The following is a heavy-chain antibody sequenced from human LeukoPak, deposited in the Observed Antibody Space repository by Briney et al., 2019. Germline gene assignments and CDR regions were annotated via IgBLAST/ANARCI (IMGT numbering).Heavy chain of an antibody. CDR2: ISSSGSTI. J-gene: IGHJ6*03. CDR3: ARGDNSGPDYYYYMDV. V-gene: IGHV3-48*03. D-gene: IGHD6-19*01. CDR1: GFTFSSYE. Sequence: GGSLRLSCAASGFTFSSYEMNWVRQAPGKGLEWVSYISSSGSTIYYADSVKGRFTISRDNAKNSLYLQMNSLRAEDTAVYYCARGDNSGPDYYYYMDVWGRGTTVTISS.